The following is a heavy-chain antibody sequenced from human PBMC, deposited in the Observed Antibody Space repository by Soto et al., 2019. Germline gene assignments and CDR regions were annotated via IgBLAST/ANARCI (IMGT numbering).Heavy chain of an antibody. CDR1: GGSISSSSYY. D-gene: IGHD5-18*01. CDR3: ARLEGVTGDYYYYYGMDV. Sequence: SETLSLTCTVSGGSISSSSYYWGWIRQPPGKGLEWIGSIYYSGSTYYNPSLKSRVTISVDTSKNQFSLKLSSVTAADTAVYYCARLEGVTGDYYYYYGMDVWGQGTTVTVSS. J-gene: IGHJ6*02. V-gene: IGHV4-39*01. CDR2: IYYSGST.